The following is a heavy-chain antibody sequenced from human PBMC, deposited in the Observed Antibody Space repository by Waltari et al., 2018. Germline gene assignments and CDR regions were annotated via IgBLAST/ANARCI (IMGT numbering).Heavy chain of an antibody. CDR2: IIPIFGTA. D-gene: IGHD2-15*01. CDR3: ARRCSGGSCYGNWFDP. Sequence: QVQLVQSGAEVKKPGSSVKVSCKASGGTFSSYAISWVRQAPGQGLEWMGRIIPIFGTANYAQKCQGRVTITADKSTSTAYMELSSLRSEDTAVYYCARRCSGGSCYGNWFDPWGQGTLVTVSS. V-gene: IGHV1-69*08. CDR1: GGTFSSYA. J-gene: IGHJ5*02.